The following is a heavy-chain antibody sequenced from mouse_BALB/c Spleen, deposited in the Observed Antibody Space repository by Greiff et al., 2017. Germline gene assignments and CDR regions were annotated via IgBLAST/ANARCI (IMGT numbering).Heavy chain of an antibody. J-gene: IGHJ4*01. CDR2: IYPGNSDT. CDR1: GYTFTSYW. D-gene: IGHD2-12*01. Sequence: DVQLQESGTVLARPGASVKMSCKASGYTFTSYWMHWVKQRPGQGLEWIGAIYPGNSDTSYNQKFKGKAKLTAVTSTSTAYMELSSLTNEDSAVYYCTRSGRRDYAMDYWGQGTSVTVSS. V-gene: IGHV1-5*01. CDR3: TRSGRRDYAMDY.